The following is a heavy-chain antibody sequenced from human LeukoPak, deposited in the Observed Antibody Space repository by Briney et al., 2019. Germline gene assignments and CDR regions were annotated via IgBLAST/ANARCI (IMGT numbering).Heavy chain of an antibody. D-gene: IGHD5-24*01. Sequence: EASVKVSCKASGGTFSSYAISWVRQAPGQGLEWMGGIIPIFGTANYAQKFQGRVTITADESTSTAYMELSSLRSEDTAVYYCARDKSRDGYNLGYWGQGTLVTVSS. CDR2: IIPIFGTA. CDR1: GGTFSSYA. V-gene: IGHV1-69*13. CDR3: ARDKSRDGYNLGY. J-gene: IGHJ4*02.